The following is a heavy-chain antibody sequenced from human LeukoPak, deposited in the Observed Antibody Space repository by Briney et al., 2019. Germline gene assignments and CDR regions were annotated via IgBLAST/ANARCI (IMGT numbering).Heavy chain of an antibody. Sequence: GESLKISCKGSGYSFTSYWLGWVRQMPGKGLEWMGIIYPGDSDTRYSPSFQGQVTISADKSISTAYLQWSSLKASDTAMYYCASHLTAFPLGDAFDIWGQGTMVTVSS. D-gene: IGHD5-18*01. V-gene: IGHV5-51*01. CDR3: ASHLTAFPLGDAFDI. CDR1: GYSFTSYW. CDR2: IYPGDSDT. J-gene: IGHJ3*02.